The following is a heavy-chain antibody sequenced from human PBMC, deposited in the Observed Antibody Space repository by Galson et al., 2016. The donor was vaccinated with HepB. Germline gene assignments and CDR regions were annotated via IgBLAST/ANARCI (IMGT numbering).Heavy chain of an antibody. J-gene: IGHJ4*02. Sequence: TLRLSCADSGFNFDDYATHWVRQAPGKGPEWVAAIRGIGGSTYYADSVKGRFTISRDKSKNTLYLQMNRLRAEDTATYYCAKDMGTYRPYYFDCWGQGTLVTVSS. D-gene: IGHD3-16*02. CDR1: GFNFDDYA. CDR2: IRGIGGST. CDR3: AKDMGTYRPYYFDC. V-gene: IGHV3-23*01.